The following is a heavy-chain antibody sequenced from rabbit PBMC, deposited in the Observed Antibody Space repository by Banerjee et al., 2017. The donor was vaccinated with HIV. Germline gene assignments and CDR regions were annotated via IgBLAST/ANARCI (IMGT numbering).Heavy chain of an antibody. V-gene: IGHV1S40*01. CDR1: GFSFSSNYY. D-gene: IGHD8-1*01. Sequence: QSLEESGGDLVKPGASLTLTCTASGFSFSSNYYMGWVRQAPGKGLEWIACIDTGSVNTYYASWAKGRFTISKTSSTTVTLQMTSLTAADTATYFCARGGVGTTYPYGGMDLWGQGTLVTVS. CDR3: ARGGVGTTYPYGGMDL. J-gene: IGHJ6*01. CDR2: IDTGSVNT.